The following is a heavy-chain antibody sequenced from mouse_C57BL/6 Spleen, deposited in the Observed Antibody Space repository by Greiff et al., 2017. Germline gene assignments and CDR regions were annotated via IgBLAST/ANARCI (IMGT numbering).Heavy chain of an antibody. CDR1: GYTFTSYT. CDR3: ARGYYFDY. CDR2: INPRSGST. J-gene: IGHJ2*01. V-gene: IGHV1-4*01. Sequence: VQLQQSGAELARPGASVTMSCKASGYTFTSYTMHWVNQRPGQGLEWIGYINPRSGSTKYKQKFKDKATFTADKSSSTAYMPLSSWTSEDSAVDNCARGYYFDYWGQGTTLTVSS.